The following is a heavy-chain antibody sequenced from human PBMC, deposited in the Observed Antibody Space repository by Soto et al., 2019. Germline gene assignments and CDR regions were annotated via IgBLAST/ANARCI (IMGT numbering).Heavy chain of an antibody. D-gene: IGHD2-8*01. J-gene: IGHJ3*02. V-gene: IGHV4-39*01. Sequence: SQTLSVRYTGSGGSMSRDSYYWCWIRQPPGKGLEWIGSIYYSGSTYYNPSLKSRVAISVDTSKNQFSLKLSSVTAADTAVYYCARRGYYAISAFDIWGQGTMVT. CDR2: IYYSGST. CDR1: GGSMSRDSYY. CDR3: ARRGYYAISAFDI.